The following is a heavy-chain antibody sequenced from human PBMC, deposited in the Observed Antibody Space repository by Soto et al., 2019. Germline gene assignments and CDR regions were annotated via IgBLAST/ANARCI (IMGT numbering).Heavy chain of an antibody. CDR1: GFTFSSYG. V-gene: IGHV3-30*03. Sequence: PGGSLRLSCAASGFTFSSYGMHWVRQAPGKGLEWVAVISYDGSNKYYADSVKGRFTISRDNSKNTLYLQMNSLRAEDTAVYYCARDSYGSGAFDYWGQGTLVTVSS. D-gene: IGHD3-10*01. CDR3: ARDSYGSGAFDY. CDR2: ISYDGSNK. J-gene: IGHJ4*02.